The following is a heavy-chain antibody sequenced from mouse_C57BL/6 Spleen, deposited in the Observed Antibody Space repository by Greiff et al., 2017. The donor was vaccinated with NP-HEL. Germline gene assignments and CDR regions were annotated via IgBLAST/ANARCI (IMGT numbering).Heavy chain of an antibody. CDR1: GYTFTSYW. V-gene: IGHV1-59*01. CDR2: IDPSDSYT. CDR3: ARTLYGNYVAWFAY. Sequence: QVQLKQPGAELVRPGTSVKLSCKASGYTFTSYWMHWVKQRPGQGLEWIGVIDPSDSYTNYNQKFKGKATLTVDTSSSTAYMQLSSLTSEDSAVYYCARTLYGNYVAWFAYWGQGTLVTVSA. D-gene: IGHD2-1*01. J-gene: IGHJ3*01.